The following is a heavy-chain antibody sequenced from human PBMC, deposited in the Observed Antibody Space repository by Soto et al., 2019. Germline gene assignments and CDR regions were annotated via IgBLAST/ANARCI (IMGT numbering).Heavy chain of an antibody. CDR3: AKDNPDIVATIPSYYFDY. Sequence: PGGSLRLSCAASGFTFSSYGMHWVRQAPGKGLEWVAVISYDGSNKYYADSVKGRFTISRDNSKNTLYLQMNSLRAEDTAVYYCAKDNPDIVATIPSYYFDYWGQGTLVTVSS. J-gene: IGHJ4*02. D-gene: IGHD5-12*01. V-gene: IGHV3-30*18. CDR1: GFTFSSYG. CDR2: ISYDGSNK.